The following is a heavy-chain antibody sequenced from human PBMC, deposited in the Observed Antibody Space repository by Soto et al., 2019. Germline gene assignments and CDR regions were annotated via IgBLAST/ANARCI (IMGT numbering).Heavy chain of an antibody. D-gene: IGHD3-10*01. CDR2: TVAGSGNR. CDR1: GYSFTSYG. J-gene: IGHJ4*02. CDR3: ASVVGYGSGSSRFDN. V-gene: IGHV1-18*01. Sequence: QVQLMQSGAEVTKPGASVRLSCKTSGYSFTSYGLSWVRQAPGQGLEWMGWTVAGSGNRIYAQKFQDRINMNTDTSTNTGYMKLRSLRSDDSAVYFCASVVGYGSGSSRFDNWGQGTLVTVSS.